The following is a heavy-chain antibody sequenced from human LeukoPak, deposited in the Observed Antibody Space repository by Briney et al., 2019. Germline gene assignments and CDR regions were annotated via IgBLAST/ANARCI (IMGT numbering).Heavy chain of an antibody. CDR1: GGSIRNHH. Sequence: SETLSLTCSVSGGSIRNHHWTWIRQSPGKGLEWIGHVFFTEGTNYSPSLRGRITISADRSKNQIYLKLGSVTAADTAVYYCARELYHFDRWGQGDLVTVSS. CDR3: ARELYHFDR. D-gene: IGHD2-8*01. CDR2: VFFTEGT. V-gene: IGHV4-59*11. J-gene: IGHJ4*02.